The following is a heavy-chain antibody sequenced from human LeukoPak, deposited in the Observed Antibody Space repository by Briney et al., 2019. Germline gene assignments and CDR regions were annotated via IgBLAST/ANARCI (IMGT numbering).Heavy chain of an antibody. CDR2: IYYSGST. D-gene: IGHD4-17*01. CDR1: GGSISNGGYY. Sequence: PSQTLSLTCTVSGGSISNGGYYWSWIRQHPGKGLEWIGYIYYSGSTDYNPSLKSRVTISVDTSKNQFSLKLSSVTAADTAVYYCAREGYGDYGQYWYFDLWGRGTLVTVSS. J-gene: IGHJ2*01. CDR3: AREGYGDYGQYWYFDL. V-gene: IGHV4-31*03.